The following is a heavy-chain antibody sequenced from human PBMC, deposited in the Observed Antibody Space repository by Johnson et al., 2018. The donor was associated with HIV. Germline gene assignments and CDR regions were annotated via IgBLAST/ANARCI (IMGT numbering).Heavy chain of an antibody. Sequence: QVQLVESGGGVVQPGRSLRLSCAASGFTFSSYGMHWVRQAPGKGLEWVALISYDGDDKHYGDSVEGRFTIYRDNSKKTLYLQMNSLRPEDTAVYFCAKDAGSGSSWEFAFDIWGQGTKVTVSS. CDR1: GFTFSSYG. V-gene: IGHV3-30*18. J-gene: IGHJ3*02. CDR2: ISYDGDDK. CDR3: AKDAGSGSSWEFAFDI. D-gene: IGHD3-10*01.